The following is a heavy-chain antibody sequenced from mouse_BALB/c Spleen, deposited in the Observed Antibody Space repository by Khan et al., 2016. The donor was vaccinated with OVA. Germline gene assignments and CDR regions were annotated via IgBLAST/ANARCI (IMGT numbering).Heavy chain of an antibody. CDR1: GYTFTDYY. Sequence: QVQLQQPGAELARPGASVKLSCKASGYTFTDYYINWVKQRTGQGLEWIGEISPGSGATYYHEQFKGKATLTADTSSSTDYMQLSSLTAEASAVYFCAIRNYFGYTFAYWGQGTLVTVSA. CDR3: AIRNYFGYTFAY. D-gene: IGHD1-2*01. J-gene: IGHJ3*01. CDR2: ISPGSGAT. V-gene: IGHV1-77*01.